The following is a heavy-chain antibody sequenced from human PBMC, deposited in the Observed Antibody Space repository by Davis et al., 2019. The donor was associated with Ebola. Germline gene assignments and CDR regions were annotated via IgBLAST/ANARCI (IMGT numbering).Heavy chain of an antibody. Sequence: ASVKVSCKASGYTFTSYYMHWVRQAPGQGLEWMGIINPSGGSTSYAQKFQGRVTMTRDTSTSTVYMELSSLRSEDTAVYYCARAHRGYGGNPVYFDYWGQGTPVTVSS. J-gene: IGHJ4*02. V-gene: IGHV1-46*01. CDR3: ARAHRGYGGNPVYFDY. CDR1: GYTFTSYY. CDR2: INPSGGST. D-gene: IGHD4-23*01.